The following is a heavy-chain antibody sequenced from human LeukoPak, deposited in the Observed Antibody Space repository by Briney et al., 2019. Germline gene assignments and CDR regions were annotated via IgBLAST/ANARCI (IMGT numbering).Heavy chain of an antibody. J-gene: IGHJ4*02. CDR2: ISAYNGNT. V-gene: IGHV1-18*01. Sequence: ASVNVSCKASGYTFTSYGISWVRQAPGQGLDGMGWISAYNGNTNYAQKLQGRVTMTTDTSTSTAYMELRSLRSDDTAVYYCARDSFRELREVYDYWGQGTLVTVSS. D-gene: IGHD1-26*01. CDR1: GYTFTSYG. CDR3: ARDSFRELREVYDY.